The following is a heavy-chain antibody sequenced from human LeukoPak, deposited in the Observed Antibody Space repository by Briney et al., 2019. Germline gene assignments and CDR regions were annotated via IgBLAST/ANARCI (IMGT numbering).Heavy chain of an antibody. J-gene: IGHJ3*02. CDR1: GGSISSSSYY. CDR3: ARRCGGDCYPDFSWHAFDI. V-gene: IGHV4-39*07. D-gene: IGHD2-21*02. Sequence: SETLSLTCTVSGGSISSSSYYWGWIRQPPGKGLEWIGSIYYSGSTYYNPSLKSRVTISVDTSKNQFSLKLSSVTAADTAVYYCARRCGGDCYPDFSWHAFDIWGQGTMVTVSS. CDR2: IYYSGST.